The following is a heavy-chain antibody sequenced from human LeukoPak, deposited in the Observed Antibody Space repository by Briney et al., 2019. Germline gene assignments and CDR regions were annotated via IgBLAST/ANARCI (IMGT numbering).Heavy chain of an antibody. D-gene: IGHD5-18*01. CDR3: ARVGTDNSWLWDY. CDR1: GFTLSTYW. V-gene: IGHV3-7*01. Sequence: GGSLRLSCAASGFTLSTYWMSWVRQAPGKGLQWVANIKQDGSDKYYVDSVKGRFTISRDNAKNSLYLQMNSLRADDTAVYYCARVGTDNSWLWDYWGQGTLVTVSS. CDR2: IKQDGSDK. J-gene: IGHJ4*02.